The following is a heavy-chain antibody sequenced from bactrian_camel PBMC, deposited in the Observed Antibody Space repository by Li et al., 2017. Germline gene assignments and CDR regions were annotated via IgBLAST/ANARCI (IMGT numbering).Heavy chain of an antibody. V-gene: IGHV3-3*01. Sequence: LVESGGGSVQAGGSLRLSCAASGPFYSSYCMGWFRQAPGKEREGVAHIWCGSGSTYTADSVKGRFTISQDHAKNAVYLQMNTLDPGDTAMYYCAAKDGRGCVPFRPQYISDFNYWTQGTQVTVS. J-gene: IGHJ4*01. CDR2: IWCGSGST. D-gene: IGHD1*01. CDR1: GPFYSSYC.